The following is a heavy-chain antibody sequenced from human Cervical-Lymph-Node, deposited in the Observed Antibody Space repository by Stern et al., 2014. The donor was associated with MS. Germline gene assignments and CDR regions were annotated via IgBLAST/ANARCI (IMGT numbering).Heavy chain of an antibody. V-gene: IGHV5-51*01. CDR3: ARQRYFDY. J-gene: IGHJ4*02. CDR2: SFPGGSDI. CDR1: GYTFTSYW. Sequence: EVQLVESGPEVKRPGESLKISCQASGYTFTSYWIGWARQMPGKGLEWIAISFPGGSDIRYSPSFQGQVTISADNSSSTAYLQWNNLKASDTAIYYCARQRYFDYWGQGTLVTVSS.